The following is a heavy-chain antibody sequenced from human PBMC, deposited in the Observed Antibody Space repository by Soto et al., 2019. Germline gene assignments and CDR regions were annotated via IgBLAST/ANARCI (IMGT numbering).Heavy chain of an antibody. Sequence: SETLSLTCNVSGGSIRSYYWSWVRQPAGKALEWIGRVYTTGSTNYNPSLRSRVSISVDTSKNQFSLTVTSVTAADTAVYYCAREGASGFGMDVWGQGTTVTVSS. V-gene: IGHV4-4*07. CDR3: AREGASGFGMDV. CDR1: GGSIRSYY. J-gene: IGHJ6*02. D-gene: IGHD1-26*01. CDR2: VYTTGST.